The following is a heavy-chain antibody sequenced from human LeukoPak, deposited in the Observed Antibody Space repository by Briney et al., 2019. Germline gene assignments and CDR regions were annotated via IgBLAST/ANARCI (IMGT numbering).Heavy chain of an antibody. V-gene: IGHV4-61*01. Sequence: SETLSLNCTVSGGSISRNSDYWGWIRQPPGKGLEWIGYIYDSGNTKYNPSLKSRVTISIDTPKNQFSLKLTSVTAADTATYYCARETSLMGYASGLGFNYWGQGILVTVSS. CDR2: IYDSGNT. D-gene: IGHD6-19*01. CDR3: ARETSLMGYASGLGFNY. J-gene: IGHJ4*02. CDR1: GGSISRNSDY.